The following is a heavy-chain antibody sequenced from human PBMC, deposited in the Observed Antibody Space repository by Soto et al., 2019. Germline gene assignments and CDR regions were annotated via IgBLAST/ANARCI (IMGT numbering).Heavy chain of an antibody. Sequence: QVQLVQSGAEVKKPGSSVKVSCKASGGTFSSYTISWVRQAPGQGLEWMGRIIPILGIANYAQKFQGKVTITADKSTRTAYMELSSLRSEDTALYYCASVYGDYSYWGQGTMVTVSS. D-gene: IGHD4-17*01. CDR1: GGTFSSYT. CDR2: IIPILGIA. V-gene: IGHV1-69*02. CDR3: ASVYGDYSY. J-gene: IGHJ4*02.